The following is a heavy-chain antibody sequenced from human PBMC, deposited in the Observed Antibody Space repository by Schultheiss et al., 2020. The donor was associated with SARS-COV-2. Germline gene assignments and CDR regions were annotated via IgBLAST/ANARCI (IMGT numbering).Heavy chain of an antibody. J-gene: IGHJ6*02. V-gene: IGHV4-61*01. CDR3: AKRPLQYTYYYYGMDV. D-gene: IGHD4-11*01. CDR1: GGSVSSGSYY. CDR2: IYYSGST. Sequence: SQTLSLTCPVSGGSVSSGSYYWSWIRQPPGKGLEWIGYIYYSGSTYYNPSLKSQVTISVDTAKNQFSLKLSSVTAADTAVYYCAKRPLQYTYYYYGMDVWGQGTTVTVSS.